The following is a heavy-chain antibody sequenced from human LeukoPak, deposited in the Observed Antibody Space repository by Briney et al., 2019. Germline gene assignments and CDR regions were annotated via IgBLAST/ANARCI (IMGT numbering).Heavy chain of an antibody. CDR3: ARGDSVAGTSDFDY. V-gene: IGHV1-2*02. Sequence: ASVKVSCEASGGTFSSYAISWVRQPPGQGLEWMGWINPNSGGTNYAQKFQGRVTMTRDTSISTAYMELSRLRSDDTAVYYCARGDSVAGTSDFDYWGQGTLVTVSS. CDR1: GGTFSSYA. CDR2: INPNSGGT. J-gene: IGHJ4*02. D-gene: IGHD6-19*01.